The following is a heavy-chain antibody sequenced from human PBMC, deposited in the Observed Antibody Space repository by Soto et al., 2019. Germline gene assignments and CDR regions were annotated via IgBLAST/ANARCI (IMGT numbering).Heavy chain of an antibody. Sequence: QVQLVQSGAEVKKPGDSLKVSCKAVGYSFSHYAMHWVRQAPGQRPEWMGGINTGNGNTKYSEKLEDTVTINRDTSASTVYMELSRLRSEETAIYYCARGGLSTAMVRVCKFWGQGTLVTVSS. CDR3: ARGGLSTAMVRVCKF. D-gene: IGHD5-18*01. CDR2: INTGNGNT. V-gene: IGHV1-3*04. CDR1: GYSFSHYA. J-gene: IGHJ4*02.